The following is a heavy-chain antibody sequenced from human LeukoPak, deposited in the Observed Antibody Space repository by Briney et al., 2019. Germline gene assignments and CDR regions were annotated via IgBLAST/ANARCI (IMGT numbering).Heavy chain of an antibody. D-gene: IGHD4-11*01. J-gene: IGHJ6*02. CDR2: INPNSGGT. CDR1: GYTFTGYY. CDR3: ARGQDSNSDYYYYGMDV. Sequence: ASVKVSCKASGYTFTGYYMHWVRQAPGQGLEWMGWINPNSGGTNYAQKFQGRVTMTRDTSISTAYMELSRLRSDDTAVYYCARGQDSNSDYYYYGMDVWGQGTTVTVSS. V-gene: IGHV1-2*02.